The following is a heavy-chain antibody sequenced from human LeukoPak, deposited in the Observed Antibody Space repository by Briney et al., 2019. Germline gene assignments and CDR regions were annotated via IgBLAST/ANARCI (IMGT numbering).Heavy chain of an antibody. CDR2: ISKEGNNK. Sequence: GRSLRLSCAASGFTFSGCAFHWVRQAPGKGLECVAIISKEGNNKYYADSVKGRFTISRDNSKNPLSLQMNSLRVEDPAVYYCAKDTGDYRVRYAIDSWGQGTLVTVSS. J-gene: IGHJ5*01. CDR1: GFTFSGCA. D-gene: IGHD4-11*01. CDR3: AKDTGDYRVRYAIDS. V-gene: IGHV3-30*04.